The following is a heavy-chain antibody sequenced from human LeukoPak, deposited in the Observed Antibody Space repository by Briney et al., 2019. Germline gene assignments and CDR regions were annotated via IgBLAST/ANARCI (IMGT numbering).Heavy chain of an antibody. CDR2: IYYSGST. D-gene: IGHD3-9*01. Sequence: SETLSLTCTGSGGSISSYYWSWIRQPPGKGLEWIGYIYYSGSTNYNPSLKSRVTISVDTSKNQFSLKLSSVTAADTAVYYCARVALGDFDWTGGNWFDPWGQGTLVTVSS. J-gene: IGHJ5*02. CDR3: ARVALGDFDWTGGNWFDP. V-gene: IGHV4-59*01. CDR1: GGSISSYY.